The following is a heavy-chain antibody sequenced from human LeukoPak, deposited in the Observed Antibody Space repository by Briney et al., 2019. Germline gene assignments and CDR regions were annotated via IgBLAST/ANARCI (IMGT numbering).Heavy chain of an antibody. V-gene: IGHV4-30-4*08. J-gene: IGHJ4*02. CDR3: ARVDYYGSGSYYNIDC. Sequence: SETLSLTCAVYGGSFSGYYWSWIRQPPGKGLEWIGYIYYSGSTYYNPSLKSRVTISVDTSKNQFSLKLSSVTAADTAVYYCARVDYYGSGSYYNIDCWGQGTLVTVSS. CDR1: GGSFSGYY. D-gene: IGHD3-10*01. CDR2: IYYSGST.